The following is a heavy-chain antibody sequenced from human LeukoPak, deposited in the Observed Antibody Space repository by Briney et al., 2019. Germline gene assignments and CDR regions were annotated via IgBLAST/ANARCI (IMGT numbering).Heavy chain of an antibody. Sequence: SETLSLTCTVSGGSITNQYWTWIRQPPGKGLEWMGYMSYSGSSNYNPSLNSRGTISVDTSKNQFSLKLTSVTAADTAVYYCARERVEGTGAGSYYHFGMDVWGQGTTATVSS. D-gene: IGHD3-10*01. V-gene: IGHV4-59*11. J-gene: IGHJ6*02. CDR1: GGSITNQY. CDR2: MSYSGSS. CDR3: ARERVEGTGAGSYYHFGMDV.